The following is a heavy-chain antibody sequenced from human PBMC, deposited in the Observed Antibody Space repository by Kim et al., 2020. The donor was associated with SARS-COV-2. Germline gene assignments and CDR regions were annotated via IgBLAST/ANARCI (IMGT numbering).Heavy chain of an antibody. Sequence: GGSLRLSCAASGFTFSSYWMTWVRQAPGTGLEWVANIKQYGNQNSYVNSVMGRFTTSRDNAKNSLYLQMNSLRAEDTAVFYCARDGDRYSSGKVAFDIW. CDR3: ARDGDRYSSGKVAFDI. J-gene: IGHJ3*02. V-gene: IGHV3-7*05. D-gene: IGHD6-19*01. CDR1: GFTFSSYW. CDR2: IKQYGNQN.